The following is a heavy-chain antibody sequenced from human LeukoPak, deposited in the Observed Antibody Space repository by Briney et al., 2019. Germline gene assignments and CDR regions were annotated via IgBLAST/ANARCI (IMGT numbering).Heavy chain of an antibody. J-gene: IGHJ5*02. CDR1: GFTFSSYE. V-gene: IGHV3-48*03. Sequence: PGGSLRLSCAASGFTFSSYEMNWVRQAPGKGLEWVSYISSSGSTIYYADSVKGRFTISRDNAKNSLYLQMNSPRAEDTAVYYCARGAGRYFDWFDPWGQGTLVTVSS. CDR3: ARGAGRYFDWFDP. D-gene: IGHD3-9*01. CDR2: ISSSGSTI.